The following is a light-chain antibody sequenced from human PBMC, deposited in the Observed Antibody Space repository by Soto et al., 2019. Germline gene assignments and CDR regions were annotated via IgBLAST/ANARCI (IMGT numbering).Light chain of an antibody. Sequence: EVVLTQSPVTLSLSPWERATLSCRASQSFRGLLAWYQQKPGPAPRLLIYDAYNRATGIPPRFSGSGSGTDFTLTISSLEPEDSAVYYCQQRHMWPITFGQGTRREIK. CDR3: QQRHMWPIT. CDR2: DAY. V-gene: IGKV3-11*01. CDR1: QSFRGL. J-gene: IGKJ5*01.